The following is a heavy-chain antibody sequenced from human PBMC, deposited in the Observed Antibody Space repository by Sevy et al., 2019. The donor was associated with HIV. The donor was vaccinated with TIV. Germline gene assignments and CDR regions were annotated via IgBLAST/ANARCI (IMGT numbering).Heavy chain of an antibody. CDR2: IKSETDGGTT. D-gene: IGHD5-12*01. J-gene: IGHJ4*02. CDR1: GFTLNKAL. CDR3: SMEDGYNYFDY. V-gene: IGHV3-15*07. Sequence: GGSLRLSCAASGFTLNKALMNWVRQAPGKGLEWVGRIKSETDGGTTDYAEPVKGRFSISRDDSKNTLYLQMNSLKIEDTAVYYCSMEDGYNYFDYWGQGALVTVSS.